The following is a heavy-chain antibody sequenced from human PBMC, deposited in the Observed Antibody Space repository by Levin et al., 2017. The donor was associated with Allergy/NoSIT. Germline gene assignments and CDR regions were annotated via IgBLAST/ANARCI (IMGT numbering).Heavy chain of an antibody. CDR2: ISWNSGRL. Sequence: SLKISCAASGFTFDDYAMHWVRQGPGKGLEWVSGISWNSGRLDYADSVKGRFTISRDNAKNSLYLQMNSLRSEDTALYYCAVSRQWLGQFDYWGQGTLVTVSS. CDR3: AVSRQWLGQFDY. CDR1: GFTFDDYA. J-gene: IGHJ4*02. V-gene: IGHV3-9*01. D-gene: IGHD6-19*01.